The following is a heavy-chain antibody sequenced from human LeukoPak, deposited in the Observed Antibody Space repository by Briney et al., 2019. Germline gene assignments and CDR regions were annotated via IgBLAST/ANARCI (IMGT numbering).Heavy chain of an antibody. J-gene: IGHJ5*02. CDR1: GFTFSSYS. CDR3: ARSIFGVVNWFDP. V-gene: IGHV3-21*01. CDR2: ISSSSSYI. Sequence: GGSLRLSCAASGFTFSSYSMNWVRQAPGKGLEWVSSISSSSSYIYYADSVKGRFTISRDNAKNSLYLQMGSLRAEDMAVYYCARSIFGVVNWFDPWGQGTLVTVSS. D-gene: IGHD3-3*02.